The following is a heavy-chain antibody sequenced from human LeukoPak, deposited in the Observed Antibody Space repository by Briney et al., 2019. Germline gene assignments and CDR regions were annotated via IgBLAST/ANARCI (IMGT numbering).Heavy chain of an antibody. Sequence: SETLSLTCTVSGAPITDYYWNWIRQSPGKGPEWIGNIYTGGRINFSPSLKSRVTMSVDTSKNQFSLKVTSMTAADTAVYYCAFGSGRRYFDHWGQGTLVTVSS. CDR1: GAPITDYY. V-gene: IGHV4-59*03. D-gene: IGHD3-10*01. CDR3: AFGSGRRYFDH. CDR2: IYTGGRI. J-gene: IGHJ4*02.